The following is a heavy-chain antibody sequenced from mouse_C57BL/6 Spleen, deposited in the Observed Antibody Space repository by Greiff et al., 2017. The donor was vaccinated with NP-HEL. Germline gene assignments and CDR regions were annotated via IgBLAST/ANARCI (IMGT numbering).Heavy chain of an antibody. Sequence: VQLKQSGPGLVKPSQSLSLTCSVTGYSITSGYYWNWIRQFPGNKLEWMGYISYDGSNNYNPSLKNRISITRDTSKNQFFLKLNSVTTEDTATYYCASLWYFDVWGTGTTVTVSS. J-gene: IGHJ1*03. V-gene: IGHV3-6*01. CDR2: ISYDGSN. CDR1: GYSITSGYY. CDR3: ASLWYFDV.